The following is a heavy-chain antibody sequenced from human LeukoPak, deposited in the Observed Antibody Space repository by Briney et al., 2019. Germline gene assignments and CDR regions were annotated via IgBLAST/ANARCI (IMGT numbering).Heavy chain of an antibody. D-gene: IGHD7-27*01. CDR2: INPSGGST. CDR1: GYTFTSYY. V-gene: IGHV1-46*01. J-gene: IGHJ4*02. Sequence: ASVKVSCKASGYTFTSYYMHWVRQAPGQGLEWMGIINPSGGSTSYAQKFQGGVTMTRDTSTSTVYMELSSLRSEDTAVYYCARSHSTVTGDYWGQGTLVTVSS. CDR3: ARSHSTVTGDY.